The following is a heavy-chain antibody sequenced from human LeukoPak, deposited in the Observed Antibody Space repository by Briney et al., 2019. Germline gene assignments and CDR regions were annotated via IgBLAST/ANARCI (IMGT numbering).Heavy chain of an antibody. Sequence: ASVKVSCKSSGYTFTIYAMHWVRQAPGQRLEWMGWINAGNGNTKYSQKFQGRVTITRDTSASTAYMELSSLRSEDTAVYYCARVVGYNFFDYWGQGTLVTVSS. J-gene: IGHJ4*02. CDR3: ARVVGYNFFDY. CDR2: INAGNGNT. D-gene: IGHD5-24*01. V-gene: IGHV1-3*01. CDR1: GYTFTIYA.